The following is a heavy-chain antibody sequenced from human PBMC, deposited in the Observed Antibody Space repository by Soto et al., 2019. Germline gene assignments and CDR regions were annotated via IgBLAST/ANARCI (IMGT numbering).Heavy chain of an antibody. CDR3: ARANDDDYEESAYFDY. CDR2: IIPILGIA. J-gene: IGHJ4*02. Sequence: QVPLVQSGAEVKKPGSSVKVSCKASGGTFSSYTISWVRQAPGQGLEWMGRIIPILGIANYAQKFQGRVTITADKATSTGYMELSSLRAEDTAVYYCARANDDDYEESAYFDYWGQGTLVTVST. D-gene: IGHD4-17*01. V-gene: IGHV1-69*02. CDR1: GGTFSSYT.